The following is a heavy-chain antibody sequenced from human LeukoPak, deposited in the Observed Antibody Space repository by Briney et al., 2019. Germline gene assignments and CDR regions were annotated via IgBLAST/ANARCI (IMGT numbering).Heavy chain of an antibody. V-gene: IGHV4-59*01. CDR2: IYYSGST. D-gene: IGHD2-2*01. CDR3: ARDYCSSPSCQDGLFEF. J-gene: IGHJ4*02. CDR1: GGSISPYY. Sequence: SETLSLTCTVSGGSISPYYWSWIRQPPGKGLEWIGYIYYSGSTNYNPSLKSRVTISIDTSGNQISLILRSVTAADTAVYYCARDYCSSPSCQDGLFEFWGQGTLVTVSS.